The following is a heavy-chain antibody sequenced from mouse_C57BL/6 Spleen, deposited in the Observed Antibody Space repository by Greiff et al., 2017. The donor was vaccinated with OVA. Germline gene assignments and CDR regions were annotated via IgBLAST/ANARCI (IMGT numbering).Heavy chain of an antibody. V-gene: IGHV7-3*01. CDR2: IRNKANGYTT. CDR1: GFTFTDYY. CDR3: ARSLAYDYDLDY. Sequence: DVHLVESGGGLVQPGGSLSLSCAASGFTFTDYYMSWVRQPPGKALEWLGFIRNKANGYTTEYSASVKGRFTISRDNSQSILYLQMNALRAEDSATYYCARSLAYDYDLDYWGQGTTLTVSS. J-gene: IGHJ2*01. D-gene: IGHD2-4*01.